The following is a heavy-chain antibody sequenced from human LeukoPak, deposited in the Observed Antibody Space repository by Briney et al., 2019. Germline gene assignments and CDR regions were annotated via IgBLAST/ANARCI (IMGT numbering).Heavy chain of an antibody. CDR3: ARVLSGSGSYYTSTPFDY. J-gene: IGHJ4*02. V-gene: IGHV3-11*01. CDR1: GFTFSDYY. CDR2: ISSSGSTI. D-gene: IGHD3-10*01. Sequence: GGSLRLSRAASGFTFSDYYMSWIRQAPGKGLEWVSYISSSGSTIYYADSVKGRFTISRDNAKNSLYLQMNSLRAEDTAVYYCARVLSGSGSYYTSTPFDYWGQGTLVTVSS.